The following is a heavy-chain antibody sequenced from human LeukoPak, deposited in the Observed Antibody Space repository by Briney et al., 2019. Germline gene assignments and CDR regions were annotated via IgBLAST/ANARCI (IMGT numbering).Heavy chain of an antibody. D-gene: IGHD1-1*01. J-gene: IGHJ4*02. CDR2: ISYDGNNK. Sequence: GGSLRLSCAASGFTFDSYGMHWVRQAPGKGLEWVAVISYDGNNKYYADSVKGRFTISRDNSKNTLYLQMNSLRAEDTAVYYCTGERDLSLVHLNDWGQRTLVTVSS. V-gene: IGHV3-30*03. CDR3: TGERDLSLVHLND. CDR1: GFTFDSYG.